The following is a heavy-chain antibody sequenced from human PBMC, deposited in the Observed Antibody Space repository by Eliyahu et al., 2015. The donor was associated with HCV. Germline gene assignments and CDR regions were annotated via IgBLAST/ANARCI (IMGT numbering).Heavy chain of an antibody. D-gene: IGHD3-10*01. Sequence: EVQLVESGGGLVQPGGSLRLSXAAXGFXXSSYSMNWVRQAPGKGLEWVSYISSSSSTIYYADSVKGRFTISRDNAKNSLYLQMNSLRAEDTAVYYCARDFGAWFGELHSGYWGQGTLVTVSS. J-gene: IGHJ4*02. CDR2: ISSSSSTI. V-gene: IGHV3-48*01. CDR3: ARDFGAWFGELHSGY. CDR1: GFXXSSYS.